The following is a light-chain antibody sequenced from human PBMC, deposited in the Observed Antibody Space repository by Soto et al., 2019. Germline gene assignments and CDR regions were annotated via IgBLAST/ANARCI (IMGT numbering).Light chain of an antibody. V-gene: IGKV1-9*01. Sequence: DIQLTQSPSFLSASVGDRVTITCRASQDINSYLAWYQQKPGKAPNLLIYAASTVQSAVPSRFGGGGSGTEFTLTISSLQPEDCATYYCQQLAIYPRTFGQGTRV. CDR1: QDINSY. CDR2: AAS. J-gene: IGKJ1*01. CDR3: QQLAIYPRT.